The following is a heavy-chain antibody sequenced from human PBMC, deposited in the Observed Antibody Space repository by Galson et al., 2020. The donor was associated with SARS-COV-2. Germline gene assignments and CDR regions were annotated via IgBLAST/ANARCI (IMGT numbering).Heavy chain of an antibody. V-gene: IGHV4-34*01. Sequence: SQTLSLTCAVYGGSFSGYYWSWIRKPPGKGLEWIGEMDQSERTNYNPSLKSRLTMSVDTSKNQFSLKLSSVAAADTAVYYCARVNDYIPTMLRGVHPEYFFDYWGQGTLFTVSS. CDR3: ARVNDYIPTMLRGVHPEYFFDY. CDR1: GGSFSGYY. J-gene: IGHJ4*02. CDR2: MDQSERT. D-gene: IGHD3-10*01.